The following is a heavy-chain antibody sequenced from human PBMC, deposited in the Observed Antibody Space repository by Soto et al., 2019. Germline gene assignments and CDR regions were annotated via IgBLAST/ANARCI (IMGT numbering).Heavy chain of an antibody. J-gene: IGHJ6*03. CDR1: GGTFSSYA. CDR2: IIPIFGTA. D-gene: IGHD2-15*01. Sequence: GASVKVSCKASGGTFSSYAISWVRQAPGQGLEWMGGIIPIFGTANYAQKFQGRVTITADESTSTAYMELSSLRSEDTAVYYCARVLGYCSGVSCLYYYYYYMDVWGKGTTVTVSS. CDR3: ARVLGYCSGVSCLYYYYYYMDV. V-gene: IGHV1-69*13.